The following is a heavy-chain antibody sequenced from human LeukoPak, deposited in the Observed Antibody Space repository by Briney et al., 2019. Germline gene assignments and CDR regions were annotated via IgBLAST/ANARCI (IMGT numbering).Heavy chain of an antibody. CDR3: ARDRPRGSGSLNFDY. CDR2: IYSGGST. CDR1: GFTVSSNY. Sequence: GGSLRHSCAASGFTVSSNYMSWVRQAPGKGLEWVSVIYSGGSTYYADSVKGRFTISRDNSKNTLYLQMNSLRAEDTAVYYCARDRPRGSGSLNFDYWGQGTLVTVSS. D-gene: IGHD3-10*01. V-gene: IGHV3-53*01. J-gene: IGHJ4*02.